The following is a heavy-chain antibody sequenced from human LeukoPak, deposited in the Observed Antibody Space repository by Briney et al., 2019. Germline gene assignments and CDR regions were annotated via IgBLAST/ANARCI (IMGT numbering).Heavy chain of an antibody. CDR3: ARGRTGDLTY. CDR2: IYYSGST. V-gene: IGHV4-39*07. D-gene: IGHD1-1*01. CDR1: GGSISSYY. Sequence: SETLSLACTVSGGSISSYYWGWIRQPPGKGLEWIGTIYYSGSTYYNPSLKSRVTISIDRSKNQFSLNLNSVTAADTAVYYCARGRTGDLTYWGQGTLVTVSS. J-gene: IGHJ4*02.